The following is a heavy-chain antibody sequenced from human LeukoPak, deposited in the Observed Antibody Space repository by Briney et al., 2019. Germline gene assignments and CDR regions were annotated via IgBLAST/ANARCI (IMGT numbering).Heavy chain of an antibody. V-gene: IGHV3-21*01. D-gene: IGHD5-18*01. CDR2: ISSSSSYI. CDR3: ARGGYSYGFGFDY. J-gene: IGHJ4*02. Sequence: GGSLRLSCAASRFIFSKHAMSWVRQAPGKGLEWVSSISSSSSYIYHADSMKGRFTISRDNAKNSLYLQMSSLRGEDTAVYYCARGGYSYGFGFDYWGQGTLVTVSS. CDR1: RFIFSKHA.